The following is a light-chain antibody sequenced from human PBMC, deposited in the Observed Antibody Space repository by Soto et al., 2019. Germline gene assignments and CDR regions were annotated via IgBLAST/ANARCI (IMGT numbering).Light chain of an antibody. CDR3: QSYDSSLGPNVV. CDR2: GNS. CDR1: SSNIGAGYD. Sequence: QAVVTQPPSVSGAPGQRVTISCTGSSSNIGAGYDVHWYQQLPGTAPKLLIYGNSNRPSGVPDRFSGSKSGTSASLALTGLQAEDVADYYFQSYDSSLGPNVVFGGGTKLTVL. V-gene: IGLV1-40*01. J-gene: IGLJ2*01.